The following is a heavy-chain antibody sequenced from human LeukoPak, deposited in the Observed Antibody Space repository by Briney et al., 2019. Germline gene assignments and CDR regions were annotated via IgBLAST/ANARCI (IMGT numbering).Heavy chain of an antibody. V-gene: IGHV3-21*04. D-gene: IGHD5-18*01. Sequence: PGGSLRLSCAASGFTFSTYSMNWVRQAPGKGLEWVSSISSSSSYIYYADSVKGRFTISRDNAKNSLYLQMNSLRPEDTALYYCTKDSVAMVTTSDYWGQGTLVTVSS. CDR3: TKDSVAMVTTSDY. CDR2: ISSSSSYI. J-gene: IGHJ4*02. CDR1: GFTFSTYS.